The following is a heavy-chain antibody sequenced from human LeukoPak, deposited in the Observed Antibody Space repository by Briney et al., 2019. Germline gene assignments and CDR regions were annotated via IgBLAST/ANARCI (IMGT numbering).Heavy chain of an antibody. CDR1: GDSINSRGYY. CDR2: IYYSGST. V-gene: IGHV4-61*08. Sequence: SETLSLTCTVSGDSINSRGYYWGWIRQPPGKGLEWIGYIYYSGSTNYNPSLKSRVTISVDTSKNQFSLKLSSVTAADTAVYYCARGEYSSSFWFDPWGQGTLVTVSS. CDR3: ARGEYSSSFWFDP. J-gene: IGHJ5*02. D-gene: IGHD6-6*01.